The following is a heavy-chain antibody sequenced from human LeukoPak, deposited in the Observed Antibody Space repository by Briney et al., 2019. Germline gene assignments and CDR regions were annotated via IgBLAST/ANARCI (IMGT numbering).Heavy chain of an antibody. J-gene: IGHJ4*02. CDR3: ARRWTNYGGRYDY. V-gene: IGHV5-51*01. D-gene: IGHD4-17*01. Sequence: GASLKISCKGSGSSFTSYWIGWVRQMPGKGLEWMGIIYPGDSDTRYSPSFQGQVTISADKSISTAYLQWSSLKASDTAMYYCARRWTNYGGRYDYWGQGTLVTVSS. CDR2: IYPGDSDT. CDR1: GSSFTSYW.